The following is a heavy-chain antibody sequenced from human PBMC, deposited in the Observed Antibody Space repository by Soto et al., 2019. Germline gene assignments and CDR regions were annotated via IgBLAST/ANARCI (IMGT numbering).Heavy chain of an antibody. V-gene: IGHV1-18*01. Sequence: QVQLVQSGAEVKKPGASVKVSCKASGYTFTSYGISWVRQAPGQGLEWMGWISAYNGNTNYAQKLHGRVTMTTDTSTSTAYMELRSLRSDDTAVYYCARDCSSTSCYPTYYYYGMDVWGQGTTVTVSS. CDR2: ISAYNGNT. D-gene: IGHD2-2*01. CDR3: ARDCSSTSCYPTYYYYGMDV. J-gene: IGHJ6*02. CDR1: GYTFTSYG.